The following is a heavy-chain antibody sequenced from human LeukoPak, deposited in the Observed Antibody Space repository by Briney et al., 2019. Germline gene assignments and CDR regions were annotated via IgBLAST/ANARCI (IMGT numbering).Heavy chain of an antibody. CDR2: IRNKANRHAT. CDR1: GFTFSGSA. CDR3: ARHGNGDDTSGYTDY. D-gene: IGHD3-22*01. V-gene: IGHV3-73*01. J-gene: IGHJ4*02. Sequence: PGGPLRLSCAASGFTFSGSAIHWVRQASGKGLEWVGRIRNKANRHATLYAESMKGRFTLSRDDSTNTAYLQVDSLQTEDTAVYYCARHGNGDDTSGYTDYWGRGILVTVSS.